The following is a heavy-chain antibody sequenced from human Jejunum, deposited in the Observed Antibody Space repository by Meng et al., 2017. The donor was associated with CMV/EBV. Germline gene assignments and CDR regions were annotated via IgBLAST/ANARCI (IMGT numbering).Heavy chain of an antibody. Sequence: SGVPWVRQAPGTGLAWVAFISNDGSNTYYGDSVKGRFSISRDNSKNTLYLQMNSLRPEDTSVYYCVKDRGVAYYASLTGWSYFDYWGQGTLVTVSS. J-gene: IGHJ4*02. D-gene: IGHD3-9*01. CDR2: ISNDGSNT. V-gene: IGHV3-30*02. CDR3: VKDRGVAYYASLTGWSYFDY. CDR1: SG.